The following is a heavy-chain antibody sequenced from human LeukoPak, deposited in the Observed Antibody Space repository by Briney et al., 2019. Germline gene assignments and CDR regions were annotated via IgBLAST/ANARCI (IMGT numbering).Heavy chain of an antibody. V-gene: IGHV3-7*01. D-gene: IGHD6-19*01. CDR2: IKQDGSEQ. CDR1: GFTFSRNW. CDR3: ATPARGGSALP. Sequence: PGGSLRLSCAASGFTFSRNWMSWVRQAPGKGLEWVANIKQDGSEQYYVDSVKGRFTISRDNTKKSLFLQINSLRAEDTAVYYCATPARGGSALPWGQGTLVTVSS. J-gene: IGHJ5*02.